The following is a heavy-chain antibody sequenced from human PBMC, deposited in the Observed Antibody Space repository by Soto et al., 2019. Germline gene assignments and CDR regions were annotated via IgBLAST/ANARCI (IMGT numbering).Heavy chain of an antibody. Sequence: SETLSLTCTVSGGSISSSSYYWGWIRQPPGKGPEWIGSIYYSGSTYYNPSLKSRVTISVDTSKNQFSLKLSSVTAADTAVYYCARQDYYYDSSGYYLFDYWGQGTLVTVSS. D-gene: IGHD3-22*01. CDR1: GGSISSSSYY. V-gene: IGHV4-39*01. J-gene: IGHJ4*02. CDR2: IYYSGST. CDR3: ARQDYYYDSSGYYLFDY.